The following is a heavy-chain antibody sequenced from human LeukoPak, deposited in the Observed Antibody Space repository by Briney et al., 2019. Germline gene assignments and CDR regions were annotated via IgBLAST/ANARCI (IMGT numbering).Heavy chain of an antibody. CDR2: VNPNSGGT. V-gene: IGHV1-2*02. CDR1: GFTFTGYY. D-gene: IGHD4-23*01. J-gene: IGHJ4*02. CDR3: ARDYYGGEWSLGY. Sequence: ASVKVSCKASGFTFTGYYMHWVRQAPGQGLEWMGWVNPNSGGTKYAQKLQGRVSMTSDTSISTAYMELTRLTSDDTAVYFCARDYYGGEWSLGYWGQGTLVTVSS.